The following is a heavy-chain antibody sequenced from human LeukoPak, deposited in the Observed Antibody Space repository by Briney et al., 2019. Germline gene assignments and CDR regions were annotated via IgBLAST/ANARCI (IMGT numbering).Heavy chain of an antibody. CDR2: TSYHGSNK. Sequence: GGSLRLSCAASGFTFSVYGMHWVRQAPGKGLEWVALTSYHGSNKYYADSVKGRFTISRDNSKNTLYLQMNSLRAEDTAVYYCAKENSGSYYPVDYWGQGTLVTVSS. CDR3: AKENSGSYYPVDY. V-gene: IGHV3-30*18. D-gene: IGHD1-26*01. J-gene: IGHJ4*02. CDR1: GFTFSVYG.